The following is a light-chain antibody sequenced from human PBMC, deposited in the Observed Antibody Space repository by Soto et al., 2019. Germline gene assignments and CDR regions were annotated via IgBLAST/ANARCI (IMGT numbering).Light chain of an antibody. CDR3: QKLFDSPIN. Sequence: IQMTPSPSSLSASVVDIVTISCLPSRGFGTALAWYQQKPGTVPKLLIHSASTLQSGVPSRFSATVSGTEFSLTITSLQPEDFATYYCQKLFDSPINCGQGKRREIK. CDR1: RGFGTA. V-gene: IGKV1-27*01. CDR2: SAS. J-gene: IGKJ5*01.